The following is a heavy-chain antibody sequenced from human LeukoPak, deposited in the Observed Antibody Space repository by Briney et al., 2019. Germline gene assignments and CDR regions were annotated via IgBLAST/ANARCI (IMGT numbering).Heavy chain of an antibody. D-gene: IGHD5-18*01. CDR3: ARDLAYSRLDY. CDR2: INPEGSEK. J-gene: IGHJ4*02. CDR1: GLTFSSSW. V-gene: IGHV3-7*01. Sequence: GGSLRLSRAVSGLTFSSSWMDWVRQAPGKGLEWVASINPEGSEKYSADSVKGRFTISRDNAKNSLYLQMDSLRVEDTAFYYCARDLAYSRLDYWGQGMLVTVSS.